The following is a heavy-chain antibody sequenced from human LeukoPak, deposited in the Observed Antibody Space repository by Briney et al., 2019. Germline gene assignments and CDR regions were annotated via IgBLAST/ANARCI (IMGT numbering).Heavy chain of an antibody. D-gene: IGHD3-22*01. CDR3: ARMYDSSGYYRDYFDY. V-gene: IGHV1-18*01. J-gene: IGHJ4*02. Sequence: ASVKVSCKASGYTFTSYGISWVRQAPGQGLEWMGWISAYNDNTNYAQKLQGRVTMTTDTSTSTAYMELRSLRSDDTAVYYCARMYDSSGYYRDYFDYWGQGTLVTVSS. CDR2: ISAYNDNT. CDR1: GYTFTSYG.